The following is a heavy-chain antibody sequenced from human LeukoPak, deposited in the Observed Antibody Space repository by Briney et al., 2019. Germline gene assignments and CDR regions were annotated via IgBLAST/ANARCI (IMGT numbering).Heavy chain of an antibody. J-gene: IGHJ5*02. Sequence: ASVKVSCKASGYTFTGYYMHWVRQAPGQGLEWMGWISAYNGNTNYAQKLQGRVTMTTDTSTSTAYMELRSLRSDDTAVYYCARVSEGWFDPWGQGTLVTVSS. CDR2: ISAYNGNT. V-gene: IGHV1-18*04. D-gene: IGHD1-14*01. CDR3: ARVSEGWFDP. CDR1: GYTFTGYY.